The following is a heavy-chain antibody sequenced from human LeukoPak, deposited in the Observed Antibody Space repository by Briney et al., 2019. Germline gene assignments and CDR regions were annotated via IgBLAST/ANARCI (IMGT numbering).Heavy chain of an antibody. CDR3: ARHRADEYVWGTYRSLDL. CDR2: IKQDGSEK. CDR1: GFTFNKNW. J-gene: IGHJ5*02. D-gene: IGHD3-16*02. Sequence: QTGGSLRLSCAASGFTFNKNWMSWLRQAPGKGLEWVTNIKQDGSEKYYVDSVRGRFTISRDNAKSSLYLQMNSLRAEDTAVFYCARHRADEYVWGTYRSLDLGGQGTLVTVSS. V-gene: IGHV3-7*01.